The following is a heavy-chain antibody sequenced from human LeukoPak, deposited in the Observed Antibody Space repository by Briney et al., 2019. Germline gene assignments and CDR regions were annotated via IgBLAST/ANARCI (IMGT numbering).Heavy chain of an antibody. D-gene: IGHD5-18*01. CDR3: ARSSGYGPNWFDP. J-gene: IGHJ5*02. CDR1: GFTFSDYY. CDR2: ISSSSSYT. Sequence: GGSLRLSCAASGFTFSDYYMSWIRQAPGKGLEWVSYISSSSSYTNYADSVKGRFTISRDNAKNSLYLQMSSLRAEDTAVYYCARSSGYGPNWFDPWGQGTLVTVSS. V-gene: IGHV3-11*06.